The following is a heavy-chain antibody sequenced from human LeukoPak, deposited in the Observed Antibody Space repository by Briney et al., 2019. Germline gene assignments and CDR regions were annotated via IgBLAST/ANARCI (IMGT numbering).Heavy chain of an antibody. V-gene: IGHV4-39*07. Sequence: SETLSLTCTVSGGSISSSSYYWGWIRQPPGKGLEWIGSIYYSGSTNYNPSLKSRVTISVDTSKNQFSLKLSSVTAADTAVYYCTRPSRQVGPYYGMDVWGQGTTVTVSS. CDR3: TRPSRQVGPYYGMDV. J-gene: IGHJ6*02. CDR1: GGSISSSSYY. D-gene: IGHD1-26*01. CDR2: IYYSGST.